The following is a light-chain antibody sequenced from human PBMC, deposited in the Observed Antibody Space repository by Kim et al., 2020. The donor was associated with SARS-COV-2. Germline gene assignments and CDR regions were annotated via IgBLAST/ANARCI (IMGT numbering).Light chain of an antibody. J-gene: IGKJ1*01. V-gene: IGKV1-27*01. CDR1: QGINLD. Sequence: ASVGDGVTITCRASQGINLDLAWYQQRPGKVPKVLIYGASTLQSGVPSRFSGGGSGTDFTLTISGLQPEDVATYYCQKYNRAPWTFGQGTKVDIK. CDR2: GAS. CDR3: QKYNRAPWT.